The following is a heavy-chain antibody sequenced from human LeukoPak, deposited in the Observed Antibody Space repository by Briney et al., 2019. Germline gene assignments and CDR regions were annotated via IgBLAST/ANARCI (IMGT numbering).Heavy chain of an antibody. V-gene: IGHV3-30-3*01. CDR2: ISYDGSNK. Sequence: GGSLRLSCAASGFTFSSYAMHWVRQAPGKGLEWVAVISYDGSNKYYADSVKGRFTISRDNSKKTLYVQMKSLRAEDTAVYYCAKDGDYYDSSGSRTRDFDSWGQGTLVTVSS. CDR1: GFTFSSYA. D-gene: IGHD3-22*01. CDR3: AKDGDYYDSSGSRTRDFDS. J-gene: IGHJ4*02.